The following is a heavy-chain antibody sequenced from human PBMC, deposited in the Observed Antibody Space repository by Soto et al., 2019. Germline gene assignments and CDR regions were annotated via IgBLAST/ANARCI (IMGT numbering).Heavy chain of an antibody. CDR3: AREVLTGSHYYYYGMDV. CDR2: ISYDGSNK. V-gene: IGHV3-30-3*01. Sequence: QVQLVESGGGVVQPGRSLRLSRAASGFTFSSYAMHWVRQAPGKGLEWVAVISYDGSNKYYADSVKCRFTISRDNSKNTLYLQMNSLRAEDTAVYYCAREVLTGSHYYYYGMDVWGQGTTVTVSS. D-gene: IGHD3-9*01. J-gene: IGHJ6*02. CDR1: GFTFSSYA.